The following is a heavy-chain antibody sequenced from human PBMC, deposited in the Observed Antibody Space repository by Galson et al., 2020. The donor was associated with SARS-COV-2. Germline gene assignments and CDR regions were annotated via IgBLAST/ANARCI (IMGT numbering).Heavy chain of an antibody. V-gene: IGHV3-9*01. J-gene: IGHJ4*02. CDR1: GFTFDDYA. Sequence: GGSLRLSCAASGFTFDDYAMHWVRQAPGKGLEWVSGISWNSGSIGYADSVKGRFTISRDNAKNSLYLQMNSLRAEDTALYYCAKGISEIYYYDSCFDYWGQGTLVTVSS. CDR3: AKGISEIYYYDSCFDY. CDR2: ISWNSGSI. D-gene: IGHD3-22*01.